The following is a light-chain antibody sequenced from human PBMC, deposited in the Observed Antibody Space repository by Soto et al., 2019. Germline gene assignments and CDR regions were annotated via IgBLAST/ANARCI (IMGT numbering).Light chain of an antibody. J-gene: IGKJ2*01. V-gene: IGKV1-17*01. CDR1: QGIRDA. Sequence: DIQMTQSPSSLSASVGDRVTITCRASQGIRDALGWYQQKPGKVPKRLIYSASSLQSGVPSRFSGSGSETEFTLTISSLQHEDFATYYCLQHSDYPFTFGQGTKVDIK. CDR2: SAS. CDR3: LQHSDYPFT.